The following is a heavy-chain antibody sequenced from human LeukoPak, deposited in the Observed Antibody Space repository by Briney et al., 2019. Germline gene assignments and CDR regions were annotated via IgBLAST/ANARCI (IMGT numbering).Heavy chain of an antibody. Sequence: SETLSLTCTVSGDSISIYYWSWLRQPAAKGLVWIIRIYTSGNTHYNPSLKSRVTMSVDTSKNQFSLKLSSVTAADTAVYFCARLRSAYWYFDLWGRGTLVTVSS. CDR2: IYTSGNT. J-gene: IGHJ2*01. CDR3: ARLRSAYWYFDL. V-gene: IGHV4-4*07. CDR1: GDSISIYY. D-gene: IGHD2-15*01.